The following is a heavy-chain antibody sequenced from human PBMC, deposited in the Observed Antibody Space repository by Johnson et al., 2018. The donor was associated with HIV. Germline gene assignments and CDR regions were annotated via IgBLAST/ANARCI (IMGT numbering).Heavy chain of an antibody. CDR1: GFTFSSYW. CDR2: ISYDGSNK. D-gene: IGHD4-17*01. Sequence: QVQLVESGGGLVQPGRSLRLSCAASGFTFSSYWMSWVRRAPGKGLEWVAVISYDGSNKYYADSVKGRFTISRDNSKNTLYLQMNSLRAEDTAVYYCARGEDGVDAFDIWGQGTMVTVSS. J-gene: IGHJ3*02. V-gene: IGHV3-30-3*01. CDR3: ARGEDGVDAFDI.